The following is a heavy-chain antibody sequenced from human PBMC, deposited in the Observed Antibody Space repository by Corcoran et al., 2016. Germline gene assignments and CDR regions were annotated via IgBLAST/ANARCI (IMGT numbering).Heavy chain of an antibody. D-gene: IGHD6-13*01. CDR1: GFTFSNAW. Sequence: EVQLVESGGGLVKPGGSLRLSCAASGFTFSNAWMSWVRQAPGKGLEWVGRIKSKTDGGTTDYAAPVKGRFTISRDDSKNTLYLQMNSLKTEDTAVYYCARVIAAAVYYYYGMDVWGQGTTVTVSS. V-gene: IGHV3-15*01. CDR2: IKSKTDGGTT. CDR3: ARVIAAAVYYYYGMDV. J-gene: IGHJ6*02.